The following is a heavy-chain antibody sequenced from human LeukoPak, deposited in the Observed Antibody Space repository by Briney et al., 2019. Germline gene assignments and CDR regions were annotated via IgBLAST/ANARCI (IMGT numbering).Heavy chain of an antibody. Sequence: GGSLRLSCATSGFTFSSYSMNWVRQAPGKGLEWVSYISTSSSTIYISSSSSTIYYADSVKGRFTISRDNAKNSLYLQMNSLRAEDTAVYYCARLVPPGYYYYYMDVWGKGTTVTVSS. V-gene: IGHV3-48*01. J-gene: IGHJ6*03. CDR2: ISTSSSTIYISSSSSTI. CDR3: ARLVPPGYYYYYMDV. CDR1: GFTFSSYS.